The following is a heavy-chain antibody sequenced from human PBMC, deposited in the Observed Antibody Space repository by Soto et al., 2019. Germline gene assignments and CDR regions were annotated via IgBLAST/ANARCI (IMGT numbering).Heavy chain of an antibody. CDR2: ISYDGSNK. CDR3: AREWELDY. V-gene: IGHV3-30-3*01. CDR1: GFTFSSYA. Sequence: QVQLVESGGGVVQPGRSLRLSCAASGFTFSSYAMHWVRQAPGKGLEWVAVISYDGSNKYYADSVKGRFTISRDNSKNKLYLQMNSLRAEDTAVYYCAREWELDYWGQGTLVTVSS. J-gene: IGHJ4*02. D-gene: IGHD1-26*01.